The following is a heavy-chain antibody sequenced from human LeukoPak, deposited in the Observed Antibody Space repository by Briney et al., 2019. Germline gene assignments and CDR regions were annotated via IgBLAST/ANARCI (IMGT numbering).Heavy chain of an antibody. J-gene: IGHJ4*02. V-gene: IGHV4-4*07. CDR1: GGSISSYY. D-gene: IGHD3-22*01. Sequence: SETLSLTCTVSGGSISSYYWSWIRQPAGKGLEWIGRIYSSGSTNYNPSLKSRVTMSVDTSKNQFSLKLSSVTAADTAVYYCARARVWATYYYDSSGYPPYYFDYWGQGTLVTVSS. CDR3: ARARVWATYYYDSSGYPPYYFDY. CDR2: IYSSGST.